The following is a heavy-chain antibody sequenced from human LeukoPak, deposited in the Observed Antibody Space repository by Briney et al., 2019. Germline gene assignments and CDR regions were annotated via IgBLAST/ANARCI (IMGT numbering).Heavy chain of an antibody. Sequence: GGSLRLSCAASGFTFSSYAMSWVRQAPGKGLEWVSTISGSGGSTYYADSVKGRSTISRDNSKNTLYLQTNSPRAEDTAVYYCAKDSRTSLTGDYYYGMDVWGQGTTVTVSS. CDR2: ISGSGGST. CDR3: AKDSRTSLTGDYYYGMDV. D-gene: IGHD3-9*01. V-gene: IGHV3-23*01. CDR1: GFTFSSYA. J-gene: IGHJ6*02.